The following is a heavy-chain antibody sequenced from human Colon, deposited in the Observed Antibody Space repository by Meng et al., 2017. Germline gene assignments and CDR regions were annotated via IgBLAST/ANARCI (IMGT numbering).Heavy chain of an antibody. J-gene: IGHJ4*02. CDR2: MSIDETAT. CDR1: GFSVSAHW. V-gene: IGHV3-74*01. D-gene: IGHD3-22*01. CDR3: ARSGYNNGYDY. Sequence: EVRRGVSGGGVVQPGGALRLSCAVSGFSVSAHWMHWVRQVPGKGLVGIARMSIDETATTYADSVKGRFTISRDNGKNTLHLQMSSLRAEDSAVYYCARSGYNNGYDYWGQGTLVTVSS.